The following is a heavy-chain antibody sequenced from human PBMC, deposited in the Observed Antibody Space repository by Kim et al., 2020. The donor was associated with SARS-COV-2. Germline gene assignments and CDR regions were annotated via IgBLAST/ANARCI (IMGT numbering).Heavy chain of an antibody. CDR1: GIRFKNFG. CDR3: ATDGPVDSSGYHFDN. D-gene: IGHD3-22*01. J-gene: IGHJ4*02. Sequence: GGSLRLSCAASGIRFKNFGMHWVRQAPSKGLEWVGFIWSDGRVEYYSNSVRGRFTISRDNSRNTVYLQMSSPRAEDTAVYYCATDGPVDSSGYHFDNWGQGTLVTVSS. CDR2: IWSDGRVE. V-gene: IGHV3-33*03.